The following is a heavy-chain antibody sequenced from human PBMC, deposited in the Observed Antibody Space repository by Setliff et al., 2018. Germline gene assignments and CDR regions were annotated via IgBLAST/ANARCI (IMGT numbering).Heavy chain of an antibody. J-gene: IGHJ6*02. CDR1: GYTFTSYG. D-gene: IGHD6-13*01. Sequence: GASVKVSCKASGYTFTSYGISWVRQAPGQGLEWMGWISAYNGNTNYAQKLQGRVTMTTDTSTSTAYMELRSLRSDDTAVYYCARVGSSSWLHPDVYYYYGMDVWGQGTTVT. CDR3: ARVGSSSWLHPDVYYYYGMDV. V-gene: IGHV1-18*01. CDR2: ISAYNGNT.